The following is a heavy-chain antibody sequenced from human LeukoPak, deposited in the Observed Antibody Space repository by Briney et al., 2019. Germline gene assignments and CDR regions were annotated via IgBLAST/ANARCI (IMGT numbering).Heavy chain of an antibody. J-gene: IGHJ4*02. CDR2: ISSTGDST. CDR1: GFTFSSYA. Sequence: PGGSLRLSCAASGFTFSSYAMSWVRQTPGKGLEWVSTISSTGDSTYHADSVKGRFTISRDNSKNTLYLQMNSLRAEDTAVYYCAKGHQVTLFDYWGQGTLVTVSS. CDR3: AKGHQVTLFDY. V-gene: IGHV3-23*01. D-gene: IGHD5-18*01.